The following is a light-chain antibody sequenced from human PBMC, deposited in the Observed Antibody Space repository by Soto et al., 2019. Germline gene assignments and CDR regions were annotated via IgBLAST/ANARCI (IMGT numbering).Light chain of an antibody. Sequence: IRMTQSPSSLSASVGDTVTITCRASQGISDYLGWFQHKPGEAPKLLIYAASSLQGGVPFRFSGAGSRTDFSLTISSLQPEDSATYYCLQSDTYPWTFGQGTKVDIK. CDR3: LQSDTYPWT. CDR2: AAS. J-gene: IGKJ1*01. V-gene: IGKV1-6*01. CDR1: QGISDY.